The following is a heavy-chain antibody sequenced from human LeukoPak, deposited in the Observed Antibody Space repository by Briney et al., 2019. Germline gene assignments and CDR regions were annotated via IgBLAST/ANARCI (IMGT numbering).Heavy chain of an antibody. CDR3: VTPIGDSSTSEH. Sequence: SETLSLTCAVYGGSFSGYYWRWSRQPPGKGLEWIGEIDHRGSTNYNPSLKSRVTISVDTSKNQFSLRLSSVTTADTAVYYCVTPIGDSSTSEHWGQGTLVTVSS. CDR1: GGSFSGYY. CDR2: IDHRGST. V-gene: IGHV4-34*01. D-gene: IGHD6-13*01. J-gene: IGHJ4*02.